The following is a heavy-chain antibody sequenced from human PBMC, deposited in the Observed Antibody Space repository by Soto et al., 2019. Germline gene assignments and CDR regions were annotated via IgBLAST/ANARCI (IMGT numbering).Heavy chain of an antibody. CDR2: ISSSSSTI. J-gene: IGHJ4*02. V-gene: IGHV3-48*02. CDR1: VFTFISYS. CDR3: ARLFYSVACTGGLDY. D-gene: IGHD6-19*01. Sequence: EVQLVESGGGLVQPGGSLRLSCAASVFTFISYSMNWVRQAPGKGLEWGSYISSSSSTIYYADYMKDRLTISRDNAKNTLYIQMNSLRDEDTAVYYCARLFYSVACTGGLDYWAQGTLVTVTS.